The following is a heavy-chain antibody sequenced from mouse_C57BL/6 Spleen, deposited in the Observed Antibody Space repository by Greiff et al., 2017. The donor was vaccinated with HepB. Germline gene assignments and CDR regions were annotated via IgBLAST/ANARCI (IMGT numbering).Heavy chain of an antibody. J-gene: IGHJ4*01. V-gene: IGHV1-81*01. Sequence: QVQLQQSGAELARPGASVKLSCKASGYTFTSYGISWVKQRTGQGLEWIGEIYPRSGNTYYNEKFKGKATLTADKSSSTAYMELRSLTSEDSAVDFCARWGETAQATSAMDYWGQGTSVTVSS. CDR3: ARWGETAQATSAMDY. CDR2: IYPRSGNT. D-gene: IGHD3-2*02. CDR1: GYTFTSYG.